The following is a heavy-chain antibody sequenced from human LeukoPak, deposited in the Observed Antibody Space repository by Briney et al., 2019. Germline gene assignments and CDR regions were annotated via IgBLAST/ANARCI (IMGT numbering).Heavy chain of an antibody. CDR3: ARVGAQGIVVVYMSYFDY. CDR2: ISAYNGNT. J-gene: IGHJ4*02. D-gene: IGHD3-22*01. Sequence: ASVKVSCKASGYTFTSHGISWVRQAPGQGLEWMGWISAYNGNTNYAQKLQGRVTMTTDTSTSTAYMELRSLRSDDTAVYYCARVGAQGIVVVYMSYFDYWGQGTLVTVSS. CDR1: GYTFTSHG. V-gene: IGHV1-18*01.